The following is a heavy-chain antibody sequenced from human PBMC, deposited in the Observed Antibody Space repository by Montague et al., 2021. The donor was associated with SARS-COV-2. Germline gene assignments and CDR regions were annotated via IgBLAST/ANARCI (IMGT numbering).Heavy chain of an antibody. J-gene: IGHJ6*02. CDR2: TYYRSRWYN. D-gene: IGHD1-1*01. Sequence: CALSFSLFSLPLSPWPWVRPSPSRGLEWLGRTYYRSRWYNDYAVSVRGRVTINPDTSKNQFSLQLNSVTPEDTAIYYCTSGREGNYNVMDVWGQGTTVTVSS. V-gene: IGHV6-1*01. CDR3: TSGREGNYNVMDV. CDR1: FSLFSLPLSP.